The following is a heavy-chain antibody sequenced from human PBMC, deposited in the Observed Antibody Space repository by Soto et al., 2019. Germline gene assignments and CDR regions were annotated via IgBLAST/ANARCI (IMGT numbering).Heavy chain of an antibody. CDR1: GYTFTGYY. CDR2: INPNSGGT. J-gene: IGHJ6*02. CDR3: ARGPLDTAMVNYGYYYGMDV. V-gene: IGHV1-2*02. D-gene: IGHD5-18*01. Sequence: ASVKVSCKASGYTFTGYYMHWVRQAPGQGLEWMGWINPNSGGTNYAQKFQGRVTMTRDTSISTAYMELNRLRSDDTAVYYCARGPLDTAMVNYGYYYGMDVRGQGTTVTVSS.